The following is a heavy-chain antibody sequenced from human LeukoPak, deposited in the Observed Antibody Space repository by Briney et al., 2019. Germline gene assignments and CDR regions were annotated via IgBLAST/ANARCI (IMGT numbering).Heavy chain of an antibody. J-gene: IGHJ6*02. D-gene: IGHD6-6*01. V-gene: IGHV3-9*01. CDR1: GFTFDDYA. Sequence: GGSLSLFCAASGFTFDDYAMHWVRQAPGKGLECVSGISWNSGNIGHADSVKGRFTISRANAKNSLYLQMNSLRAEDTALYYCAKDIAARDDYYYGMDVWGQGTTVTVSS. CDR2: ISWNSGNI. CDR3: AKDIAARDDYYYGMDV.